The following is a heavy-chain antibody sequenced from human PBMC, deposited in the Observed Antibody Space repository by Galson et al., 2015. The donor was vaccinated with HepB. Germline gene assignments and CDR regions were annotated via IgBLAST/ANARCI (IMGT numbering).Heavy chain of an antibody. Sequence: SLRLSCAASGFAFSHHAMSWVRQAPGKGPEWVSSIRGSGDDTKYADSVKGRFTISRDNFDTMVFLQMNSLRVEDTAVYYCARDRTYHDFWRGFDLWGQGTMVAVSS. CDR1: GFAFSHHA. CDR3: ARDRTYHDFWRGFDL. CDR2: IRGSGDDT. V-gene: IGHV3-23*01. J-gene: IGHJ3*01. D-gene: IGHD3-3*01.